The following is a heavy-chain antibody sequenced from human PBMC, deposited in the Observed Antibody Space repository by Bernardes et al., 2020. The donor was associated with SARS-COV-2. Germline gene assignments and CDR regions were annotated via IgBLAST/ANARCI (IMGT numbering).Heavy chain of an antibody. D-gene: IGHD2-2*02. CDR2: INHSGST. CDR1: GGSFSAYY. CDR3: ARAKYCSSTNCYRAFDI. V-gene: IGHV4-34*01. J-gene: IGHJ3*02. Sequence: SETLSLTCAVYGGSFSAYYWNWIRQPPGKGLEWIGEINHSGSTNYNPSLKSRVTISVDTSKNQFSLKLSSVTAADTALYYCARAKYCSSTNCYRAFDIWGQGTMVTVSS.